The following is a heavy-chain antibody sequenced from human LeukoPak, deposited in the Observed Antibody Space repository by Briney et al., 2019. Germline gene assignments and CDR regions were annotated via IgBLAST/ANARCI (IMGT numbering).Heavy chain of an antibody. CDR2: IKSKTDGGTT. Sequence: GESLRLSCAASGFTFSNAWMSWVRQAPGKGLEWVGRIKSKTDGGTTDYAAPVKGRFTISRDDSKNTLYLQMNSLKTEDTAVYYCTTDPGGIAAARLFWFDPWGQGTLVTVSS. J-gene: IGHJ5*02. V-gene: IGHV3-15*01. CDR3: TTDPGGIAAARLFWFDP. CDR1: GFTFSNAW. D-gene: IGHD6-13*01.